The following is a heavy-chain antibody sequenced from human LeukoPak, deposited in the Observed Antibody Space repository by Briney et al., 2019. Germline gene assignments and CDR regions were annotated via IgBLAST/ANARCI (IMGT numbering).Heavy chain of an antibody. Sequence: GGSLRLSCAASGFTFSTYAMTWVRQAPGKGLEWVSTISGSDGSTYYADSVKGRFTISRDNSKSTLYLQMSSLRAEDTAVYYCAKGRGMIVAVTSDYWGQGTLVTVSS. D-gene: IGHD3-22*01. V-gene: IGHV3-23*01. J-gene: IGHJ4*02. CDR1: GFTFSTYA. CDR3: AKGRGMIVAVTSDY. CDR2: ISGSDGST.